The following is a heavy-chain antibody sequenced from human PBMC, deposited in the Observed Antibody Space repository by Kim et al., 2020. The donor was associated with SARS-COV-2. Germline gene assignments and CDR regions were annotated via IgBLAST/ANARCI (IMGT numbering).Heavy chain of an antibody. Sequence: YNPSLTSRITISVDTSTNQFSLDLSSVTAADTAVYYWARRGAVAGNPVYDYWGQGTLVTVSS. V-gene: IGHV4-39*01. J-gene: IGHJ4*02. CDR3: ARRGAVAGNPVYDY. D-gene: IGHD6-19*01.